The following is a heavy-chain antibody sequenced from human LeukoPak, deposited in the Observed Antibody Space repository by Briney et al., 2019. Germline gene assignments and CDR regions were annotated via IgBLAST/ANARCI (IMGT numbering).Heavy chain of an antibody. D-gene: IGHD5-24*01. CDR1: GFTFSDYY. CDR3: AGRRDGYNYDYYMDV. V-gene: IGHV3-11*04. Sequence: GASLRLSWAAAGFTFSDYYMSWIRQAPGKGLEWVSYISSSGSTIYYADSVKGRFTISRDNAKNSIYLQMNSLRAEDTAVYYCAGRRDGYNYDYYMDVWGKGTTVTVSS. J-gene: IGHJ6*03. CDR2: ISSSGSTI.